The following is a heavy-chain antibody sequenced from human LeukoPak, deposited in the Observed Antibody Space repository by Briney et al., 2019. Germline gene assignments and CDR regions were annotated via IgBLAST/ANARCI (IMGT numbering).Heavy chain of an antibody. CDR3: VMFPSSNSWVH. CDR2: IYPGDSDT. D-gene: IGHD6-13*01. J-gene: IGHJ4*02. Sequence: GESLKISCKGSGYSFSSYWIGWVRQMPGQGLEWMGTIYPGDSDTRYGPSFEAQVTISTDKSIATAYLQWSGLKASDTAMYYCVMFPSSNSWVHWAQGTLVTVSS. V-gene: IGHV5-51*01. CDR1: GYSFSSYW.